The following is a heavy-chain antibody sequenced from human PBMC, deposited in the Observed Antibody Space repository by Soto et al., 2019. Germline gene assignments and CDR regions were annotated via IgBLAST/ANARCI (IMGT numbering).Heavy chain of an antibody. CDR3: SRLPPERYGAYDFPMDV. D-gene: IGHD5-12*01. Sequence: PGGSLRLSCITSGFAFGDFAMTWFRQAPGKGLEWVGFITSKKYGGKTEYAASVKGRFSISRDDSESIAYLQMNNLKTDDTAVYFCSRLPPERYGAYDFPMDVGGKGTRVTVSS. V-gene: IGHV3-49*03. CDR1: GFAFGDFA. CDR2: ITSKKYGGKT. J-gene: IGHJ6*04.